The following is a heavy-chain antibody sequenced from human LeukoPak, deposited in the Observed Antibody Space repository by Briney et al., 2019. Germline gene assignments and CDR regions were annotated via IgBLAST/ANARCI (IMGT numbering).Heavy chain of an antibody. Sequence: PGGSLRLSCAVSGFTVSSNYMTWVRQAPGKGLEWVSVIYSGGNTYYADSVKGRFTISRDNSESTVYLQMNSLRAEDTAMYYCARGWSGYDYWGQGTLVTVSS. CDR1: GFTVSSNY. CDR2: IYSGGNT. V-gene: IGHV3-53*01. D-gene: IGHD6-13*01. CDR3: ARGWSGYDY. J-gene: IGHJ4*02.